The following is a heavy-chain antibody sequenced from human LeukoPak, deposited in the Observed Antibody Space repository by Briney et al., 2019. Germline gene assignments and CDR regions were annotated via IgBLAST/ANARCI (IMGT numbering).Heavy chain of an antibody. D-gene: IGHD1-26*01. CDR1: GFTFSSYE. J-gene: IGHJ4*02. Sequence: QSGGSLRLSCAASGFTFSSYEMNWVRQAPGKGLEWVSYISSSGSTIYYADSVKGRFTISRDNAKNSLYLQMNSLRAEDTAVYYCARESLVGATSPGDYWGQGTLVTVSS. CDR3: ARESLVGATSPGDY. V-gene: IGHV3-48*03. CDR2: ISSSGSTI.